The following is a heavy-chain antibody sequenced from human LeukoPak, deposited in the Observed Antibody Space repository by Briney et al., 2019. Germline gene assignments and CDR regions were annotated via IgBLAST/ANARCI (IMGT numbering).Heavy chain of an antibody. CDR3: ARAPSSSWYWWFDP. J-gene: IGHJ5*02. CDR1: GGSISSGGYY. Sequence: SETLSLTCTVSGGSISSGGYYWSWIRQHPGKGLEWIGYIYYSGSTNYNPSLKSRVTISVDTSKNQFSLKLSSVTAADTAVYYCARAPSSSWYWWFDPWGQGTLVTVSS. CDR2: IYYSGST. V-gene: IGHV4-61*08. D-gene: IGHD6-13*01.